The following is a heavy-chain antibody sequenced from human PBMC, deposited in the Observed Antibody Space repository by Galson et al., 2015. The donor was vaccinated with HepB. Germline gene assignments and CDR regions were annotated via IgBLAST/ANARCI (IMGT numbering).Heavy chain of an antibody. V-gene: IGHV3-30*03. CDR1: GFTFNNYD. D-gene: IGHD3-10*01. J-gene: IGHJ4*02. CDR2: ISHDGRSE. Sequence: SLRLSCAASGFTFNNYDIHWVRQAPGRGLEWVTRISHDGRSENYAESVEGRLTVSRDNSRNTLSLEMSSLRAEDTAVYYCARDSSTYTPGRHLDYWGQGALVIVSS. CDR3: ARDSSTYTPGRHLDY.